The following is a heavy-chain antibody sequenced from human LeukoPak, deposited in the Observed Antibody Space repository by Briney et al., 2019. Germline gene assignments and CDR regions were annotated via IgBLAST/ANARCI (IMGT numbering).Heavy chain of an antibody. V-gene: IGHV1-69*04. CDR3: ARGYCSSTCCYRSYFDY. CDR1: GYTFTSYD. Sequence: SVKVSCKASGYTFTSYDINWVRQAPGQGLEWMGRIIPILGIANYAQKFQGRVTITADKSTSTAYMELSSLRSEDTAVYYCARGYCSSTCCYRSYFDYWGQGTLVTVSS. D-gene: IGHD2-2*02. CDR2: IIPILGIA. J-gene: IGHJ4*02.